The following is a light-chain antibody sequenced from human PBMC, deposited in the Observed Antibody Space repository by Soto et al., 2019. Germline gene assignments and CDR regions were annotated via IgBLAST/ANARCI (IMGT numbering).Light chain of an antibody. CDR1: QVISTY. V-gene: IGKV1-39*01. CDR3: QQYTNTNNPWM. CDR2: DAS. Sequence: DIEMTQSPSSVTESVGDRVIMTWLVIQVISTYLNWYQQKPGKAPKLLVYDASTLQSGVATRFSGSGSGTEFTLIISGLQPEDSATYYCQQYTNTNNPWMFGQGTKVDIK. J-gene: IGKJ1*01.